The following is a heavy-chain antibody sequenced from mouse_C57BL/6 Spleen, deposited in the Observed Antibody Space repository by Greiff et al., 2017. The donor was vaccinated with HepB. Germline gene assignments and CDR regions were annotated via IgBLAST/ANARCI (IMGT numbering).Heavy chain of an antibody. CDR1: GFTFSSYA. V-gene: IGHV5-4*01. CDR3: GRDGLYGNDFDY. J-gene: IGHJ2*01. CDR2: ISDGGSYT. Sequence: EVKLEESGGGLVKPGGSLKLSCAASGFTFSSYAMSWVRQTPEKRLEWVATISDGGSYTYYPDNVKGRFTISRDNAKNNLYLQMSHLKSEDTAKYYCGRDGLYGNDFDYWGQGTTLTVSS. D-gene: IGHD2-1*01.